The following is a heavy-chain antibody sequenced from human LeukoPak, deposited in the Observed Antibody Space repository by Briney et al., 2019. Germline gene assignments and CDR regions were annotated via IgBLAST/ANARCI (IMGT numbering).Heavy chain of an antibody. CDR2: IYYSGST. CDR1: GGSVNSGSYY. J-gene: IGHJ4*02. D-gene: IGHD3-22*01. CDR3: AREGYDSSGHYYFDY. V-gene: IGHV4-61*01. Sequence: SETLSLTCTVSGGSVNSGSYYWSWIRQPPGRGLEWMAYIYYSGSTNYNPSLKSRGTISVDTSKNQFSLKLSSVTAADTAVYYCAREGYDSSGHYYFDYWGQGTLVTVSS.